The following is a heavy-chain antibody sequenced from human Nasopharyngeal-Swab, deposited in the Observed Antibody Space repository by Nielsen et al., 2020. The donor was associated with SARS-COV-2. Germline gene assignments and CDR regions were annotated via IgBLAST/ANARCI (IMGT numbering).Heavy chain of an antibody. D-gene: IGHD4-17*01. CDR2: IPYTGST. V-gene: IGHV4-39*07. J-gene: IGHJ4*02. CDR3: ARDESGDPLGLPFDY. Sequence: RQAPGKGPEWIGTIPYTGSTYNPSLKSRVTMSVDTSKNQFSLKLSSVTDADTAVHYCARDESGDPLGLPFDYWGQGTLVTVSS.